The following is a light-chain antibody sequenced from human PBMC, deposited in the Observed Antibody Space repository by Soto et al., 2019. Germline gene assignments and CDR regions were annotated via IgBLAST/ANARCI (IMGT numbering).Light chain of an antibody. V-gene: IGKV1-39*01. J-gene: IGKJ1*01. Sequence: DIQMTQSPSSLSASVGDRVTITCRASQSISGYLNWYQQKPGKAPKLLIYAASSLQSGVPSRFSGSGSGTDSTLTISSLQPEDFATYYCQQSYSTPPTFGQGTKVDIK. CDR1: QSISGY. CDR2: AAS. CDR3: QQSYSTPPT.